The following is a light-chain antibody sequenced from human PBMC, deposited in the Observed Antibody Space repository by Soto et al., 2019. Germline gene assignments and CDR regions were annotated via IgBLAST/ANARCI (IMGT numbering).Light chain of an antibody. Sequence: QSALTQPPSASGSPGQSIIISCTGTSSDVGGYNYVSWYQQHPGSAPKLIIHEVNKRPSGVPDRFSGSKSGNTASLTVTGLQAEDEADYYCSSYAGSNILVFGEGTKLTVL. V-gene: IGLV2-8*01. CDR1: SSDVGGYNY. CDR2: EVN. CDR3: SSYAGSNILV. J-gene: IGLJ2*01.